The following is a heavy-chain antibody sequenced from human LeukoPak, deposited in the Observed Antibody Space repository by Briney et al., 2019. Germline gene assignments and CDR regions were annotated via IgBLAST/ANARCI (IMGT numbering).Heavy chain of an antibody. CDR3: ARPSFHCSSTSCYTGYGMDV. V-gene: IGHV1-18*01. CDR1: GYTFTSYG. Sequence: ASVKVSCKASGYTFTSYGISWVRQAPGQGLEWMGWISAYNGNTNYAHKLQGRVTMTTDTSTSTAYMELRSLRSDDTAVYYCARPSFHCSSTSCYTGYGMDVWGQGTTVTVSS. CDR2: ISAYNGNT. D-gene: IGHD2-2*02. J-gene: IGHJ6*02.